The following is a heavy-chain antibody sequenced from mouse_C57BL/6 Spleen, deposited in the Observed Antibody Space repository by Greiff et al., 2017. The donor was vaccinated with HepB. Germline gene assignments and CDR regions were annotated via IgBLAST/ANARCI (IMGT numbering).Heavy chain of an antibody. CDR1: GYTFTSYW. D-gene: IGHD1-1*01. CDR3: ARGGVVNYAMDY. CDR2: IDPSDSYT. V-gene: IGHV1-69*01. J-gene: IGHJ4*01. Sequence: QVQLQQPGAELVMPGASVKLSCKASGYTFTSYWMHWVKQRPGQGLEWIGEIDPSDSYTNYNQKFKGKSTLTVDKSSSTAYMQLSSLTSEDSAVYYCARGGVVNYAMDYWGQGTSVTVSS.